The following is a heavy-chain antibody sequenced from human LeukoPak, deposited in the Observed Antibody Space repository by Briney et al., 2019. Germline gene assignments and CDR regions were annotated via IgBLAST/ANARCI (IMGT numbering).Heavy chain of an antibody. V-gene: IGHV5-51*01. D-gene: IGHD5-18*01. CDR3: ARLDGSGWRGPLGY. CDR1: GYSFTSYW. Sequence: GESLKISCKGSGYSFTSYWIGWVRQMPGKGLEWMGIIYPGDSDTRYSPSFQGQVTLSGDKSISTVYMQWSSLKASNTAIYYCARLDGSGWRGPLGYWGQGTLVTVTS. CDR2: IYPGDSDT. J-gene: IGHJ4*02.